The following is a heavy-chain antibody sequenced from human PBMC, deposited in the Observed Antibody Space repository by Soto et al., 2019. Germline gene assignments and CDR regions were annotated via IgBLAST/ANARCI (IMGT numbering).Heavy chain of an antibody. D-gene: IGHD1-26*01. J-gene: IGHJ4*02. Sequence: LRLSCAASGFTFSSYEMNWVRQAPGKGLEWVSYISSSGSTIYYADSVKGRFTISRDNAKNSLYLQMNSLRAEDTAVYYCASPGATLDYWGQGTLVTVSS. V-gene: IGHV3-48*03. CDR1: GFTFSSYE. CDR2: ISSSGSTI. CDR3: ASPGATLDY.